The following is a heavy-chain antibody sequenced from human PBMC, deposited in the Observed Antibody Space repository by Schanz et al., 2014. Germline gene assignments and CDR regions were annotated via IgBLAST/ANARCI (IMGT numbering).Heavy chain of an antibody. Sequence: QVQLVQSGAEVKKPGASVKVSCKASGRTFIVYHVLHWVRQAPGQGLEWMGRISPNSGDTHSAQKFQGRVTMTRNTSISTAYMELNSLTSEDTAVYYCARVSMEFERGKSYYYYMDVWGRGTTVTVSS. CDR3: ARVSMEFERGKSYYYYMDV. D-gene: IGHD3-10*01. CDR2: ISPNSGDT. CDR1: GRTFIVYH. J-gene: IGHJ6*03. V-gene: IGHV1-2*06.